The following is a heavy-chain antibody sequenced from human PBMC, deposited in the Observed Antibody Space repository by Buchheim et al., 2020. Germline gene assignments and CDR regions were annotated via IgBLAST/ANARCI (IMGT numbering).Heavy chain of an antibody. V-gene: IGHV3-23*01. J-gene: IGHJ4*02. CDR3: ARSPFYDFLTGYYDS. CDR2: IVCTGVRP. CDR1: GFTFRDYA. Sequence: EVQLLESGGGLVQPGGPLTLSCAASGFTFRDYAMSWVRQAPGMGLELVSGIVCTGVRPYSADSLRGRVTIYRDNSNNIVFLQMGSLRAEDTALYYCARSPFYDFLTGYYDSWGQGTL. D-gene: IGHD3-9*01.